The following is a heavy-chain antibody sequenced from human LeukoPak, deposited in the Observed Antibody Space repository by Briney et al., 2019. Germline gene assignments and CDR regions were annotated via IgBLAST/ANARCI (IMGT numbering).Heavy chain of an antibody. V-gene: IGHV4-61*01. D-gene: IGHD3-10*01. CDR2: VYFTGST. J-gene: IGHJ4*02. CDR3: ARGPFPNYYGSGSFDS. CDR1: GGSISSTYY. Sequence: SETLSLTCSVSGGSISSTYYWSWIRRPPGKGLEWIGYVYFTGSTKYNPSLKSRVTISLDTSKNQFSLKLSSVTAADTAVYYCARGPFPNYYGSGSFDSWGLGTLVTVSS.